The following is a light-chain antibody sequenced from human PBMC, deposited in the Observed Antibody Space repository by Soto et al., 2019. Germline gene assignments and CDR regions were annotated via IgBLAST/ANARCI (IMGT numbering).Light chain of an antibody. CDR3: HKFHGGPPPP. CDR1: QGISTS. Sequence: DIQMTQSPSSLSASIGDRVTITCRASQGISTSVAWYQQKPGKVPKLLIYDASTLQSGVPSRFSGSGSGTAFTLTISSLQPEDVATYCCHKFHGGPPPPFGGGTKVESK. CDR2: DAS. J-gene: IGKJ4*01. V-gene: IGKV1-27*01.